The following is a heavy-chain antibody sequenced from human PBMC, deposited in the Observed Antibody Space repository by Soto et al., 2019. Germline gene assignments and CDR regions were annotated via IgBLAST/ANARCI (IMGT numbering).Heavy chain of an antibody. Sequence: QVQLQESGPGLVKPSQTLSLTCTVSGGSISTVDYWWSWIRQSPDMGLEWIGHIYDGGRTYNNPSLDSRVTMSVDTSKSQVALTLSSVSAADTAVYYCARGPSGDKVDSWGQGTLVTVSS. J-gene: IGHJ4*02. CDR1: GGSISTVDYW. CDR3: ARGPSGDKVDS. D-gene: IGHD3-10*01. CDR2: IYDGGRT. V-gene: IGHV4-30-4*01.